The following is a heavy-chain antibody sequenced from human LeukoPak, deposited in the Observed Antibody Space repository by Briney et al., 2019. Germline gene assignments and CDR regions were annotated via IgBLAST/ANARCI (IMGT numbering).Heavy chain of an antibody. V-gene: IGHV3-20*04. Sequence: GGSLRLSCAASGFTFDDYGMSWVRQAPGKGLEWVSGISWNGGSTGYADSVKGRFTISRDNAKKSLDLQMNSLRAEDTALYYCARGHIDYAFDCWGQGTLVTVSS. CDR2: ISWNGGST. D-gene: IGHD4-17*01. CDR3: ARGHIDYAFDC. J-gene: IGHJ4*02. CDR1: GFTFDDYG.